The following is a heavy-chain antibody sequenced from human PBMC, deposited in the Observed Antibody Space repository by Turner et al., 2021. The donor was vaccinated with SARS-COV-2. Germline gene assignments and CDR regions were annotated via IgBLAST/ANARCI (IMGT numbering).Heavy chain of an antibody. Sequence: EVHLLESGGGLVPPGGSLRLSCAASRFTFSNSAMSWVRQAPGKGLEWVSTISRSGGTTYYAASVKGRFTISRDNSKNTLYLQMNSLRAGDTALYYCANVGSYFFDYWGQGTLVTVSS. D-gene: IGHD3-10*01. CDR3: ANVGSYFFDY. CDR1: RFTFSNSA. V-gene: IGHV3-23*01. J-gene: IGHJ4*02. CDR2: ISRSGGTT.